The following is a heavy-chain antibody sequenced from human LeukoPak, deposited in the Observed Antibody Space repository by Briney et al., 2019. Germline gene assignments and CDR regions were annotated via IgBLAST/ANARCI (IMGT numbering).Heavy chain of an antibody. CDR1: GFTFKDYG. D-gene: IGHD3-3*01. CDR3: ANPPPVLIGNYFHY. J-gene: IGHJ4*02. CDR2: MQSNGITK. V-gene: IGHV3-30*02. Sequence: GGSLRLSCAASGFTFKDYGMYWVRQAPGKGLEWVAYMQSNGITKHYADSVRGRFTISRDNSKNTLYLELNNLREEDTAVYFCANPPPVLIGNYFHYWGKEPGVTVSS.